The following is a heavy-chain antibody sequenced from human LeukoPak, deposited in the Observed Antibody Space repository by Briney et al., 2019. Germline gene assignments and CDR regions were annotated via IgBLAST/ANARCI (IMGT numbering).Heavy chain of an antibody. CDR1: GGSISSYY. J-gene: IGHJ5*02. CDR2: IYYSGST. V-gene: IGHV4-59*01. Sequence: SETLSLTCTVSGGSISSYYWSWIRQPPGKGLEWIGYIYYSGSTNYNPSLKSRVTISVDTSKNQFFLKLSSVTAADTAVYYRARTHPGIPGWFDPWDQGTLVTVSS. CDR3: ARTHPGIPGWFDP. D-gene: IGHD3-10*01.